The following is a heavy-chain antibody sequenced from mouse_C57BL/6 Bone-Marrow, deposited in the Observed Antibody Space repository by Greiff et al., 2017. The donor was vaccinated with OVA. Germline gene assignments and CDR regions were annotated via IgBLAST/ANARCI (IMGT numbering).Heavy chain of an antibody. CDR1: GFTFSSYG. J-gene: IGHJ1*03. Sequence: EVHLVESGGDLVKPGGSLKLSCAASGFTFSSYGMSWVRQTPDKRLEWVATISSGGSYTYYPDSVKGRFTISRDNAKNTRYRQMSSLKSEDTAMYYCARRSTRVTGRGYFDVWGTGTTVTVSS. D-gene: IGHD2-2*01. CDR2: ISSGGSYT. V-gene: IGHV5-6*01. CDR3: ARRSTRVTGRGYFDV.